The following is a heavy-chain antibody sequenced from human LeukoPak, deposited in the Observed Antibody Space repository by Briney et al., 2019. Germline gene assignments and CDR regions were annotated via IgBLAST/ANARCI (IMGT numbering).Heavy chain of an antibody. D-gene: IGHD2-8*01. CDR3: ARALYPLYYLDL. CDR2: INIYNGDT. J-gene: IGHJ2*01. V-gene: IGHV1-18*01. CDR1: GYTFTSSG. Sequence: ASVKVSCKASGYTFTSSGVTWVRQAPGQGLEWMGWINIYNGDTHYAQKVQGRVSMTTDTSTSTAYMELRSLRSDDTAVYYCARALYPLYYLDLWGPGTLVTVSS.